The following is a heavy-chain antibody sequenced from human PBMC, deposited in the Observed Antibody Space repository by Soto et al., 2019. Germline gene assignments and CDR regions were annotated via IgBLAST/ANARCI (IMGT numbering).Heavy chain of an antibody. Sequence: EVQLLESGGGLVQPGGSLRLSCAASGFTFSSYAMRWVRQAPGKGLEWVSAISGSGGSTYYADSVKGRFTISRDNAKNTLYRQRTSLRAEDTAVYYCAKGDALLWFGESDYFDYWGQGTLVTVSS. CDR3: AKGDALLWFGESDYFDY. CDR1: GFTFSSYA. CDR2: ISGSGGST. J-gene: IGHJ4*02. D-gene: IGHD3-10*01. V-gene: IGHV3-23*01.